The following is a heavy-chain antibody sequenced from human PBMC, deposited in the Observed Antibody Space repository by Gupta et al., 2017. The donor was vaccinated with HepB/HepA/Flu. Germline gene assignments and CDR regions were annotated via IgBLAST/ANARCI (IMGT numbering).Heavy chain of an antibody. D-gene: IGHD2-2*01. V-gene: IGHV1-8*03. CDR1: GYTFTNYD. Sequence: QVQLVQSRAEVKKPGASVRVSCKASGYTFTNYDINWVRQATRQGLEWMGWMNPNSGNTGYAQRFQGRVTITRNNSINTAYMELSSLRSEDTAVYYCAITKNRPPAPPPVRQNSPPIPHYYFMDVWGTGTTVTVSS. CDR2: MNPNSGNT. J-gene: IGHJ6*03. CDR3: AITKNRPPAPPPVRQNSPPIPHYYFMDV.